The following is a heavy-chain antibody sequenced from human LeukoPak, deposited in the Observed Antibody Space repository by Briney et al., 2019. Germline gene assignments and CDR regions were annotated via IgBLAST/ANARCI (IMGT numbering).Heavy chain of an antibody. CDR1: GYTFTGHF. Sequence: ASVKLSCKTSGYTFTGHFIHWVRQPPRQGLEWMGWSNPYSGDTNYAQKFHGRLTMTTDTTTSTPYMVLLRVTSDETAVYYCAREDSPYSGAYYDYWGQGTLVTVSS. J-gene: IGHJ4*02. CDR2: SNPYSGDT. CDR3: AREDSPYSGAYYDY. V-gene: IGHV1-2*02. D-gene: IGHD4/OR15-4a*01.